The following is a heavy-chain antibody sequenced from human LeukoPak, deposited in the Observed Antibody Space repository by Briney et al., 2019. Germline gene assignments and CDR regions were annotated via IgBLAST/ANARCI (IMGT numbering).Heavy chain of an antibody. CDR3: AKDSGYSNYLGYFDY. J-gene: IGHJ4*02. CDR1: GFTFSSYA. D-gene: IGHD4-11*01. Sequence: GGSLRLSCAASGFTFSSYAMHWVRQAPGKGLEWVAVISYDGSNKYYADSVKGRFTISRDNSKNTLYLQMNSLRAEDTAVYYCAKDSGYSNYLGYFDYWGQGTLVTVSS. V-gene: IGHV3-30-3*01. CDR2: ISYDGSNK.